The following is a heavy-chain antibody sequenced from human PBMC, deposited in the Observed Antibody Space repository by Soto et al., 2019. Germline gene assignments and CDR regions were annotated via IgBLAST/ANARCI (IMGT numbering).Heavy chain of an antibody. CDR3: ARQYCSGGSCYLDY. CDR2: IYYSGST. J-gene: IGHJ4*02. D-gene: IGHD2-15*01. CDR1: GGSISSSSYY. Sequence: PSETLSLTCTVSGGSISSSSYYWGWIRQPPGKGLEWIGSIYYSGSTYYNPSLKSRVTISVDTSKNQFSLKLSSVTAADTAVYYCARQYCSGGSCYLDYWGQGTRVTVSS. V-gene: IGHV4-39*01.